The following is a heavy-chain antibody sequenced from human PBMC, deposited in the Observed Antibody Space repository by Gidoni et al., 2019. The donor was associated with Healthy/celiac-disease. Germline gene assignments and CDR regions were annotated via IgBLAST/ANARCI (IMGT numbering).Heavy chain of an antibody. CDR3: ARARYDSSGYYYFDY. D-gene: IGHD3-22*01. J-gene: IGHJ4*02. V-gene: IGHV3-13*01. CDR1: GFTFSSYD. Sequence: EVQLVESGGGLVQPGGSLSLSCAASGFTFSSYDMHWVRQATGKGLEWVSAIGTAGDTYYPGSVKGRFTISRENAKNSLYLQMNSLRAGDTAVYYCARARYDSSGYYYFDYWGQGTLVTVSS. CDR2: IGTAGDT.